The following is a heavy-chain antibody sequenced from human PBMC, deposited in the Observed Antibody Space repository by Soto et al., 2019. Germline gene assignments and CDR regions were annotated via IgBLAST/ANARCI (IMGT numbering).Heavy chain of an antibody. CDR1: GDSVSSNSAT. Sequence: SQTLSLTCAISGDSVSSNSATWNWIRQSPSRGLEWLGRTYYRSEWYTHYAVSVKSRISINPDTSKNQFSLHLNSVTPEDTAVYYCARGLIGPIPSADFAYRAQGTLVTVSS. J-gene: IGHJ4*02. V-gene: IGHV6-1*01. CDR2: TYYRSEWYT. CDR3: ARGLIGPIPSADFAY. D-gene: IGHD3-16*01.